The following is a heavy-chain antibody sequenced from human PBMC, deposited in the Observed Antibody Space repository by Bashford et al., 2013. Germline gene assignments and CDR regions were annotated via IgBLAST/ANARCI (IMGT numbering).Heavy chain of an antibody. J-gene: IGHJ6*01. CDR2: ISPNSGNT. V-gene: IGHV1-8*02. Sequence: ASVKVSCKTSGYAFSNYGITWVRQAPGQGLEWMGWISPNSGNTGYAQKFQGRVTMTRNTSISTAYMELSSLRSEDTAVYYCASVPLRRVAAAGGNYYYYGMDVWGPRDHGHRLL. CDR1: GYAFSNYG. CDR3: ASVPLRRVAAAGGNYYYYGMDV. D-gene: IGHD6-13*01.